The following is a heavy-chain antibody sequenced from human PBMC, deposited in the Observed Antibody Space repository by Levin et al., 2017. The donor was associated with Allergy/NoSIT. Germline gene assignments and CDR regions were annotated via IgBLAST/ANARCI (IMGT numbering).Heavy chain of an antibody. CDR2: IFPDDSDT. V-gene: IGHV5-51*01. D-gene: IGHD6-19*01. CDR3: ARQIAVPGEVGLRDYYYYGMDV. CDR1: GFSFNNYW. Sequence: GESLKIYCKGSGFSFNNYWIGWVRQMPGKGLEWMGIIFPDDSDTRYSPSFQGQVTISADKSMTTAYLQWSSLKASDTAIYYCARQIAVPGEVGLRDYYYYGMDVWGQGTTVTVSS. J-gene: IGHJ6*02.